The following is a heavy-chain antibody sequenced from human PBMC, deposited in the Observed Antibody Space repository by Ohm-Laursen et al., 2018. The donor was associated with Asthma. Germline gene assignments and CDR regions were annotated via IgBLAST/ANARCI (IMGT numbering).Heavy chain of an antibody. CDR2: IYPGGAT. V-gene: IGHV3-53*01. CDR3: ARADPAAVAGPPGFDY. D-gene: IGHD6-19*01. J-gene: IGHJ4*02. Sequence: SLRLSCAASGFSVSRHFMNWIRQGPETGLEWVSDIYPGGATFYADSVKGRFTISRDDSKNTLNLQMSSLRGDDTAVYYCARADPAAVAGPPGFDYWGQGTLVTVSS. CDR1: GFSVSRHF.